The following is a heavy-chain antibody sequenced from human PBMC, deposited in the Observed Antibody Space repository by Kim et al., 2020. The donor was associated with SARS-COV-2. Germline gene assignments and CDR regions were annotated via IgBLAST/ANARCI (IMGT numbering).Heavy chain of an antibody. V-gene: IGHV3-11*03. J-gene: IGHJ3*02. CDR2: IKSTGDYT. D-gene: IGHD6-19*01. CDR3: ARSVAGSAFDI. Sequence: GGSLRLSCAASGFTFSDYYMSWVRQAPGKGLEWVSYIKSTGDYTNYADSVKGRCTISRDNAKNSLYLQMNSLRAEDTAVYYCARSVAGSAFDIWGQGTMV. CDR1: GFTFSDYY.